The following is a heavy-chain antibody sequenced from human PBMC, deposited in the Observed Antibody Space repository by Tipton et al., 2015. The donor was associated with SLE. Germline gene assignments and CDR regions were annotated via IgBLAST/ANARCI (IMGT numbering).Heavy chain of an antibody. CDR1: GGSFSGYY. V-gene: IGHV4-34*01. Sequence: TLSLTCAVYGGSFSGYYWSWIRQPPGKGLEWIGEINHSGSTNYNPSLKSRVTISVDTSKNQFSPKPSSVTAADTAVYYCARCAFDDYWGQGTLVTVSS. CDR2: INHSGST. D-gene: IGHD3-9*01. J-gene: IGHJ4*02. CDR3: ARCAFDDY.